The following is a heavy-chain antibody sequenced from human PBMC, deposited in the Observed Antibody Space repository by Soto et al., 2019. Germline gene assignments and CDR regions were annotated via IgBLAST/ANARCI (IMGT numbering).Heavy chain of an antibody. CDR3: ARMEAFGSLNWFDP. J-gene: IGHJ5*02. CDR1: GYSFTNND. D-gene: IGHD3-10*01. Sequence: ASVKVSGKASGYSFTNNDVSWVLQATGQGLEWMGWMNPGSGDTGYAQKFQGRVTMTRDISIATAYMELSSLRSDDTAIYYCARMEAFGSLNWFDPWGQGTLVTAPQ. V-gene: IGHV1-8*01. CDR2: MNPGSGDT.